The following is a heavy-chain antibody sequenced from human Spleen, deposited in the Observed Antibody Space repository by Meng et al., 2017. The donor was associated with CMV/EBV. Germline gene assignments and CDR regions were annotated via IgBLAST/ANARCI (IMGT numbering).Heavy chain of an antibody. J-gene: IGHJ6*02. Sequence: GESLKISCVASKFSLSRYEMNWVRQAPGKGLEWVSYISSSGDTIYYADSVKGRFTISRDNAKNSLYLQMSSLKAEDTAVYYCACLYQPKTYYYYGMDVWGQGTTVTVSS. CDR1: KFSLSRYE. CDR3: ACLYQPKTYYYYGMDV. CDR2: ISSSGDTI. D-gene: IGHD2-2*01. V-gene: IGHV3-48*03.